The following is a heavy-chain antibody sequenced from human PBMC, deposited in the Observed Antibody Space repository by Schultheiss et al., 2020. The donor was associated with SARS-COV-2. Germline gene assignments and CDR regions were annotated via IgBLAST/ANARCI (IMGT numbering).Heavy chain of an antibody. V-gene: IGHV4-61*03. Sequence: SETLSLTCTVSGGSVSSGSHFWGWIRQPPGKGLESIGYIYYSGSTNHNPSLKSRVTISADTSKSHFSLNLDSVTAADTAVYYCARDISGYGRFDYWGHGTLVTVSS. CDR2: IYYSGST. D-gene: IGHD5-18*01. J-gene: IGHJ4*01. CDR3: ARDISGYGRFDY. CDR1: GGSVSSGSHF.